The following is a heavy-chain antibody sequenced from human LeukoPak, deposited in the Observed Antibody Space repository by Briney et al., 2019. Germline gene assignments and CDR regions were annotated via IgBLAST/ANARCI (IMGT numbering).Heavy chain of an antibody. J-gene: IGHJ6*03. Sequence: GGSLRLSCGAAGFTFSNYAMNWVRQAPGKGLEWVSTISGSAGSTYYADAVKGRFTISRDNSKSTLYLQMNSLRADDTAVYYCAEALRTDYYYYMDVWGKGTTVTVSS. CDR2: ISGSAGST. CDR1: GFTFSNYA. V-gene: IGHV3-23*01. CDR3: AEALRTDYYYYMDV.